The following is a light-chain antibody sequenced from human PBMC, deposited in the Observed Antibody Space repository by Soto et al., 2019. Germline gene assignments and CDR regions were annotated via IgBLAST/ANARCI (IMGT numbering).Light chain of an antibody. CDR1: QSISNW. V-gene: IGKV1-5*01. Sequence: DIQMTQSPSTLSASVGDRVTITCRASQSISNWLAWYQQKPGKAPKLLIYDASSLETGVPSRFSGSESGTQFTLTISSLQPDDVATYYCQQYTDSQGSVGQGTKVDSK. CDR3: QQYTDSQGS. J-gene: IGKJ1*01. CDR2: DAS.